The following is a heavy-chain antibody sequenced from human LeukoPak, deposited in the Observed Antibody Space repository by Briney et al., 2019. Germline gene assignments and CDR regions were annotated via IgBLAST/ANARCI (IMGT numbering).Heavy chain of an antibody. J-gene: IGHJ3*02. CDR1: GFTFSSYE. V-gene: IGHV3-48*03. D-gene: IGHD3-9*01. Sequence: GGSLRLSCAASGFTFSSYEMKWVRQAPGKGLEWVSYISSSGRTMYYADSLKGRFTISRDNAKNSLYLQMNSLRAEDTAVYYCARESNDYDILTGPTLAAFDIWGQGTMVTVSS. CDR2: ISSSGRTM. CDR3: ARESNDYDILTGPTLAAFDI.